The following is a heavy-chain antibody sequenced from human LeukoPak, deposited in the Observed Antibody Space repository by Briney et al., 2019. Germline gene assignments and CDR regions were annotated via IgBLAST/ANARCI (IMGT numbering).Heavy chain of an antibody. CDR1: APTFTTNE. Sequence: GGSRRPSCAASAPTFTTNETDWVRHAPGKGLGWVSYIRMGVRTTYYAGSVKGRFTISTDTAKNSLYIRVTSRRAGATAVSYCARPQVRQVTVVKAGGAFDIWGEGTMVTVS. CDR3: ARPQVRQVTVVKAGGAFDI. V-gene: IGHV3-48*03. D-gene: IGHD4-23*01. J-gene: IGHJ3*02. CDR2: IRMGVRTT.